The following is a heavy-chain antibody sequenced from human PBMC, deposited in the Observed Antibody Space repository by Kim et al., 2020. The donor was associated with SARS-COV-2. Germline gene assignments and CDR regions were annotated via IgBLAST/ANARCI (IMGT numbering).Heavy chain of an antibody. V-gene: IGHV4-34*01. CDR3: ARGHLLFINYFDY. CDR1: GGSFSGYY. Sequence: SETLSLTCAVYGGSFSGYYWSWIRQPPGKGLEWIGEINHSGSTNYNPSLKSRVTISVDTSKNQFSLKLSSVTAADTAVYYCARGHLLFINYFDYWGQGTLVTVSS. J-gene: IGHJ4*02. CDR2: INHSGST. D-gene: IGHD2-21*02.